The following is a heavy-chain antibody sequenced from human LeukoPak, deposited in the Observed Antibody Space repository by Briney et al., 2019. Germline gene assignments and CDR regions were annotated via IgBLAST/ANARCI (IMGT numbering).Heavy chain of an antibody. V-gene: IGHV4-59*01. CDR2: IYYSGST. Sequence: SETLSLTCAVYGGSFSGYYWSWIRQPPGKGLEWIGYIYYSGSTNYNPSLKSRVTISVDTSKNQFSLKLSSVTAADTAVYYCARGQGYSYGYSWFDPWGQGTLVTVSS. D-gene: IGHD5-18*01. CDR3: ARGQGYSYGYSWFDP. J-gene: IGHJ5*02. CDR1: GGSFSGYY.